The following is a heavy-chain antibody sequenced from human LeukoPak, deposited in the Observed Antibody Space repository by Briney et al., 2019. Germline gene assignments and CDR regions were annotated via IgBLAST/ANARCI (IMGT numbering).Heavy chain of an antibody. D-gene: IGHD4-17*01. V-gene: IGHV4-39*07. CDR1: GGSISTSNYY. CDR3: ASSRLRSFDI. Sequence: PSETLSLTRTVSGGSISTSNYYWGWIRQPPGKGLEWIGNIFYSGSTYYSPSLKSRVTISLDTSRNQFSLKLTSVTAADTAVYYCASSRLRSFDIWGQGTMVTVSS. J-gene: IGHJ3*02. CDR2: IFYSGST.